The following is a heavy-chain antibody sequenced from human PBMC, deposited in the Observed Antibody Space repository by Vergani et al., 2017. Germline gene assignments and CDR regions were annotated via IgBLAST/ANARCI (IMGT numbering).Heavy chain of an antibody. Sequence: QVQLVQSGAEVKKPGSSVKVSCKASGGTFSSYAISWVRQAPGQGLEWMGWSNAGNGNTKYSQEFQGRVTITRDTSASTAYMELSSLRSEDMAVYYCARGLAAGGYGMDVWGQGTTVTVSS. CDR2: SNAGNGNT. D-gene: IGHD6-13*01. V-gene: IGHV1-3*02. CDR1: GGTFSSYA. CDR3: ARGLAAGGYGMDV. J-gene: IGHJ6*02.